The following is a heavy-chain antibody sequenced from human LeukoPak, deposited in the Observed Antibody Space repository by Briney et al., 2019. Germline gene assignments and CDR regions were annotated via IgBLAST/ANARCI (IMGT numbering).Heavy chain of an antibody. D-gene: IGHD1-7*01. CDR3: ARGLQWNYDLGWVAP. CDR2: ISGYNGKT. Sequence: GASVKVSCKASGYSFSSCSITWVRQAPGQGLEWMGWISGYNGKTKYAEKFQSRVTLTTDTSTSTAYMEMRSLRHDDTAIYYCARGLQWNYDLGWVAPWGQGTLVAVSS. J-gene: IGHJ5*02. CDR1: GYSFSSCS. V-gene: IGHV1-18*01.